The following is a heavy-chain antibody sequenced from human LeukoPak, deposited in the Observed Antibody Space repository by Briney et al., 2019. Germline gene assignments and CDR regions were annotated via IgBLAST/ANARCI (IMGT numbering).Heavy chain of an antibody. CDR2: INPSGGST. D-gene: IGHD5-24*01. CDR1: GYTFTRYY. CDR3: GSQMATTLYYFDY. Sequence: GASVKVSCKASGYTFTRYYMHWVRQAPGQGPEWMGIINPSGGSTSYAQKFQGRVTMTRDTSTSTVYMELSSLRSEDTAVYYCGSQMATTLYYFDYWGQGTLVTVSS. J-gene: IGHJ4*02. V-gene: IGHV1-46*01.